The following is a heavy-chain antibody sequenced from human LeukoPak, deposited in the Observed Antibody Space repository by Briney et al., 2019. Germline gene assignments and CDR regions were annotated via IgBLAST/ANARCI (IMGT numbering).Heavy chain of an antibody. D-gene: IGHD2-2*02. Sequence: SETLSLTCTVSGGSISSGDYYWSWIRQPPGKGLEWIGYIYCSGSTYYNPSLKSRVTISVDTSKNQFSLKLSSVTAADTAVYYCAREEGTVVVPAAIPDYWGQGTLVTVSS. J-gene: IGHJ4*02. V-gene: IGHV4-30-4*08. CDR1: GGSISSGDYY. CDR3: AREEGTVVVPAAIPDY. CDR2: IYCSGST.